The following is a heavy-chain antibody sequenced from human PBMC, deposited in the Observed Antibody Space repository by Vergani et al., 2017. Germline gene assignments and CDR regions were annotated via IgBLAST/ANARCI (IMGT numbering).Heavy chain of an antibody. V-gene: IGHV4-61*02. CDR1: GGSFSTGGQS. Sequence: QVQLQESGPGLVKPSQTLSLTCTVSGGSFSTGGQSWTWLRQSAGKGLEWIGNIYHSGGAYYNPSLKGRVTISVDTSKNQFSLEVTSVTAADTSIYFCASTESFILRYFHWTLWGQGTLVTVSS. D-gene: IGHD3-9*01. CDR3: ASTESFILRYFHWTL. J-gene: IGHJ4*02. CDR2: IYHSGGA.